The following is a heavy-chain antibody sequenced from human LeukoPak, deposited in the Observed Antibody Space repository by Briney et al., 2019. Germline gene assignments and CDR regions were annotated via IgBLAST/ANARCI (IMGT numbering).Heavy chain of an antibody. CDR1: GFTFSNYA. CDR3: ARVGGIVATIGYFDY. D-gene: IGHD5-12*01. Sequence: GGSLRLSCAASGFTFSNYAMHWVRPAPGKGLEWVAVISYDGSTKYYADSVKGRFTISRDNSKNTLYLQMNSLRAEDTAVYYCARVGGIVATIGYFDYWGEGTLVTVSS. J-gene: IGHJ4*02. CDR2: ISYDGSTK. V-gene: IGHV3-30*04.